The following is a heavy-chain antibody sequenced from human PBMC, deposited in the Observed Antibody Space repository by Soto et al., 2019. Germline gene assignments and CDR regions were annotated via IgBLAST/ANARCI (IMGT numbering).Heavy chain of an antibody. CDR2: INHSGST. J-gene: IGHJ5*02. Sequence: SETLSLTCAVYGGSFSGYYWSWIRQPPGKGLEWIGEINHSGSTNYNPSLKSRVTISVDTSKNQFSLKLSSVTAADTAVYYCARGRDIAAAGPYNWFDPWGQGTLVTVSS. CDR3: ARGRDIAAAGPYNWFDP. CDR1: GGSFSGYY. D-gene: IGHD6-13*01. V-gene: IGHV4-34*01.